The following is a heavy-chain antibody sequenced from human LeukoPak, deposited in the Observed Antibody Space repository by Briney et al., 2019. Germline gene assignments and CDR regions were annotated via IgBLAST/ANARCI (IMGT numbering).Heavy chain of an antibody. CDR3: ARVVDSGYDFPGWFDP. V-gene: IGHV1-18*01. CDR2: ISAYNGNT. CDR1: GYTFTSYG. D-gene: IGHD5-12*01. Sequence: RASVKVSCKASGYTFTSYGISWVRQAPGQGLEWMGWISAYNGNTNYAQKLQGRVTMTTDTSTSTAYMELRSLRSDDTAVYYRARVVDSGYDFPGWFDPWGQGTLVTVSS. J-gene: IGHJ5*02.